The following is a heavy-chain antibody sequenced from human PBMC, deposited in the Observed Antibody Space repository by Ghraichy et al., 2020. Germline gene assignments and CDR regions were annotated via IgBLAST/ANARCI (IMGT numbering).Heavy chain of an antibody. CDR2: IIPIFGTA. CDR1: GGTFSSYA. Sequence: SVKVSCKASGGTFSSYAISWVRQAPGQGLEWMGGIIPIFGTANYAQKFQGRVTITTDESTSTAYMELSSLRSEDTAVYYCASITGTTGGAGYWGQGTLVTVSS. D-gene: IGHD1-20*01. J-gene: IGHJ4*02. CDR3: ASITGTTGGAGY. V-gene: IGHV1-69*05.